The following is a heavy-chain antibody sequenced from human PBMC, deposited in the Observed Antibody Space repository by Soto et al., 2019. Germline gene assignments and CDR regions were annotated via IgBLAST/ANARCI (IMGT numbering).Heavy chain of an antibody. Sequence: PSETLSLTCVVSGYFITIGYYWVWIRQPPGKGLEWIGTVDHSGSTYYDPSLQGRVTISIDTSKKQFSLKLTSVTAADTALYYWARYFNTDSGHPRWGQGTLVTVSS. V-gene: IGHV4-38-2*01. CDR2: VDHSGST. CDR3: ARYFNTDSGHPR. CDR1: GYFITIGYY. D-gene: IGHD5-12*01. J-gene: IGHJ4*02.